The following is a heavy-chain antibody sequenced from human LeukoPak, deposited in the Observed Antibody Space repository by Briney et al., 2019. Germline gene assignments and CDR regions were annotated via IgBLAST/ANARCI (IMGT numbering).Heavy chain of an antibody. V-gene: IGHV3-30*18. CDR3: AKDPRSGYDKGVWFDP. Sequence: GGSLRLSCAASGFTFSYFGLHWVRQAPGKGLEWVAVISYDGSNKFYADSVKGRFTISRDNSKNTLYLQMSSLTAEDTALYYCAKDPRSGYDKGVWFDPRGQGTVVIVSS. CDR2: ISYDGSNK. D-gene: IGHD5-12*01. J-gene: IGHJ5*02. CDR1: GFTFSYFG.